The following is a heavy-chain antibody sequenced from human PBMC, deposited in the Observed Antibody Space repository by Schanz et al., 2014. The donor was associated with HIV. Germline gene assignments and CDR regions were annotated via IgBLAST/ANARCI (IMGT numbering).Heavy chain of an antibody. CDR2: MSYSSSAM. J-gene: IGHJ6*02. V-gene: IGHV3-48*02. CDR1: GFTFSIYA. D-gene: IGHD3-9*01. CDR3: ARDAYYDILTGLNYYYGMDV. Sequence: EVQLLESGGGLVHPGGSLRLSCAASGFTFSIYAMAWVRQAPGKGLECVSYMSYSSSAMYYADSVKGRFTISRDKAKNSLYLQMNSLRDEDTAVYYCARDAYYDILTGLNYYYGMDVWGQGTTVTVSS.